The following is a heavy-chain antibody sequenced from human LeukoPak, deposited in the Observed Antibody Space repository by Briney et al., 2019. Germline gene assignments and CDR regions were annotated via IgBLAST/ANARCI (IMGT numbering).Heavy chain of an antibody. J-gene: IGHJ4*02. Sequence: GGSLRLSCVASGFIFSRYGMHWVRQAPGKGLEWVAFIHYDGSNKNYGDSVKGRFTVSRDNSKNTVHLQMDSLKTEDTAVYYCAKDVVGQQWVENYWGQGTLVTVSS. CDR1: GFIFSRYG. CDR2: IHYDGSNK. CDR3: AKDVVGQQWVENY. V-gene: IGHV3-30*02. D-gene: IGHD6-19*01.